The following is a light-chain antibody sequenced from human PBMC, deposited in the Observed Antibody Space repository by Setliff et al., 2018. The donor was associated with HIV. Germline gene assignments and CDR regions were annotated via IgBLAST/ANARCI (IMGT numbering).Light chain of an antibody. V-gene: IGLV2-11*01. J-gene: IGLJ1*01. CDR3: NSYTGSSTGYV. CDR1: SSDVGTYDH. CDR2: AVT. Sequence: QSALAQPRSVSGSPGQSVTTSCTGTSSDVGTYDHVSWYQQHPGKAPKLIIYAVTKRPSGVPDRFSGSKSGSTASLTISGLQAEDEADYHCNSYTGSSTGYVFGTGTKVTVL.